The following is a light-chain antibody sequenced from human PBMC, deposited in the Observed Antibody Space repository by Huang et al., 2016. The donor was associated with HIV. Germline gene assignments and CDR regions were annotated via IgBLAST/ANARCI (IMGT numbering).Light chain of an antibody. Sequence: EIVMTQSPVTLSVSPGERATLSCMASPSVGTNLAWYQQKPSQAPRLLIYVAATRATGNPDRFSGSGSGTDFTLAISSLQFEDFALYYCQQYDNWRSYTFGQGTKLEIK. V-gene: IGKV3D-15*01. CDR3: QQYDNWRSYT. CDR1: PSVGTN. CDR2: VAA. J-gene: IGKJ2*01.